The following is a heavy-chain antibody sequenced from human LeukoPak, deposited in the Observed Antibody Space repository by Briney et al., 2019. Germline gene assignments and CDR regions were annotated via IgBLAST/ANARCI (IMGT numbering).Heavy chain of an antibody. J-gene: IGHJ6*03. V-gene: IGHV3-7*04. CDR2: IKQDGSEK. D-gene: IGHD3-10*01. Sequence: GGSLRLSCAASGFTFSSYWMSWVRQAPGKGLEWVANIKQDGSEKYYVDSVKGRFTISRDNAKNSLYLQMNSLRAEDTAVYYCARGSGTISYYYYMDAWGKGTTVTVSS. CDR1: GFTFSSYW. CDR3: ARGSGTISYYYYMDA.